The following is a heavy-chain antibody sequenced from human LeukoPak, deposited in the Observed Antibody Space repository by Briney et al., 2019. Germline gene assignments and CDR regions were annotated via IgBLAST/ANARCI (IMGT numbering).Heavy chain of an antibody. CDR2: IHYGGAT. J-gene: IGHJ5*01. CDR3: ARGSPVGDS. CDR1: GVSMSNSY. V-gene: IGHV4-59*01. Sequence: PSETLSLTCTVSGVSMSNSYWSWIRQPPGKGLEWLGYIHYGGATDYNPSLKSRLTISLDKSKNQFSLRLTSVTAADTAVYYCARGSPVGDSWGQGTLVTVSS.